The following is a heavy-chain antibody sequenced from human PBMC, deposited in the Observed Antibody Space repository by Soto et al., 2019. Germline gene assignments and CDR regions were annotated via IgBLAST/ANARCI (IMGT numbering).Heavy chain of an antibody. V-gene: IGHV1-46*01. Sequence: GASVKVSCKASGYTFTNYYMYWVRQAPGQGLEWMGIINPSAGSSSYAQRFQGRVTMTWDTSATTVYMELSSLRSEDTAVYYCARVRGYTTTHYLDYWGQGTLVTV. D-gene: IGHD2-2*02. CDR2: INPSAGSS. J-gene: IGHJ4*02. CDR1: GYTFTNYY. CDR3: ARVRGYTTTHYLDY.